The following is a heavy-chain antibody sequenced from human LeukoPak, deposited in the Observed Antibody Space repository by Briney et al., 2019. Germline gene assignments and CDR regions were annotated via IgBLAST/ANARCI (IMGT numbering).Heavy chain of an antibody. V-gene: IGHV3-21*04. Sequence: GGSLRLSCAASGFTFSSYSLSWVRQAPGKGLEWVSSISNSSSYIYYADSVKGRFTISRDNAKNSLYLQMNSLRAEDTAVYYCARVLRYCSGGNCYSGGLGYMDVWGKGTTVTVSS. CDR1: GFTFSSYS. CDR3: ARVLRYCSGGNCYSGGLGYMDV. J-gene: IGHJ6*03. CDR2: ISNSSSYI. D-gene: IGHD2-15*01.